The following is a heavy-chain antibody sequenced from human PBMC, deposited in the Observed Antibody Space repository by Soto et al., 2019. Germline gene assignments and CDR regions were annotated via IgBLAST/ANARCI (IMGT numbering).Heavy chain of an antibody. J-gene: IGHJ6*02. CDR2: ISSDGSST. D-gene: IGHD2-2*02. CDR1: GFTFSSYW. CDR3: ARDRCSTSCYNSGMDV. V-gene: IGHV3-74*01. Sequence: GSLRLSCAASGFTFSSYWMHWVRQAPGKGLVWVSRISSDGSSTSYADSGKGRFTISRDNAKNTLYLQMNSLRAEDTAVYYCARDRCSTSCYNSGMDVWGHGTTVTVSS.